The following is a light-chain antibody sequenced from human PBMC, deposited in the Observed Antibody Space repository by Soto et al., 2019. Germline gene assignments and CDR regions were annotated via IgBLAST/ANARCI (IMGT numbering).Light chain of an antibody. V-gene: IGKV1-9*01. CDR3: RQFKSYPLT. Sequence: IQMTQSPSSLSASVGDRVTITCRASQGISSNLAWYQQKPGKVPKLLISAASTLQSGVPSRLSGSGSGTDFTLTISSLQPEDFATYYCRQFKSYPLTFGGGTKVEIK. J-gene: IGKJ4*01. CDR1: QGISSN. CDR2: AAS.